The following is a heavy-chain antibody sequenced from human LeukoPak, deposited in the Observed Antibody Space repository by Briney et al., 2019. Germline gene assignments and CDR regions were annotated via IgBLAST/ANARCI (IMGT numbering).Heavy chain of an antibody. CDR2: ISSSGTTI. D-gene: IGHD3-10*01. Sequence: PGGSLRLSCAASGFTFSNYEMNWVRQAPGKGLEWVSYISSSGTTIYYADSVKGRFTISRDNAKNSLYLQMNSLRAEDTAVYYCARDRGGGWFGSFDYWGQGTQVTVSS. J-gene: IGHJ4*02. V-gene: IGHV3-48*03. CDR3: ARDRGGGWFGSFDY. CDR1: GFTFSNYE.